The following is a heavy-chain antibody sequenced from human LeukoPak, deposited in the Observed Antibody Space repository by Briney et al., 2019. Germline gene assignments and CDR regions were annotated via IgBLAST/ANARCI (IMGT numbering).Heavy chain of an antibody. D-gene: IGHD6-6*01. CDR1: GGSISSSSYY. CDR3: ARDRPYSSSSIPYDDY. CDR2: IYYSGST. J-gene: IGHJ4*02. V-gene: IGHV4-39*07. Sequence: PSETLSLTCTVSGGSISSSSYYWGWIRQPPGKGLEWIGSIYYSGSTYYNPSLKSRVTISVDTSKNQFSLKLSSVTAADTAVYYCARDRPYSSSSIPYDDYWGQGTLVTVSS.